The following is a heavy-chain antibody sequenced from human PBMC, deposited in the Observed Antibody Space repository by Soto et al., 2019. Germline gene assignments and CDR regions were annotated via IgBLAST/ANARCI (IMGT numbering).Heavy chain of an antibody. CDR2: TIPMFATA. CDR1: GGSFSNYI. Sequence: QVHLVQSGAEVKKPGSSVKVSCKASGGSFSNYIFAWVRQAPGQGLEWMGGTIPMFATAQYAQKLQGRVTITADESTSTVYMDLTSLTSDDTAVYYCARGLFGQQWLVGFDTWGQGTLVTVPS. CDR3: ARGLFGQQWLVGFDT. J-gene: IGHJ4*02. D-gene: IGHD6-19*01. V-gene: IGHV1-69*01.